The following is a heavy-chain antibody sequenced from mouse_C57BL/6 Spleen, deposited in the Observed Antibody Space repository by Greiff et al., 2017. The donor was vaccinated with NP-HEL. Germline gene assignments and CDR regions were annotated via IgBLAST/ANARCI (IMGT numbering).Heavy chain of an antibody. CDR3: TTKDYYGSSFPFDY. J-gene: IGHJ2*01. CDR1: GFNIKDDY. V-gene: IGHV14-4*01. Sequence: EVQLQQSGAELVRPGASVKLSCTASGFNIKDDYMHWVKQRPEQGLEWIGWIDPENGDTEYASKFQGKATITADTPSNTAYLQLSSLTSEDTAVYYCTTKDYYGSSFPFDYWGQGTTLTVSS. CDR2: IDPENGDT. D-gene: IGHD1-1*01.